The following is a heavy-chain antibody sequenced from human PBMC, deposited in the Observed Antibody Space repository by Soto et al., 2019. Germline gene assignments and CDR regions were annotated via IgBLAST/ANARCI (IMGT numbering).Heavy chain of an antibody. J-gene: IGHJ5*02. CDR2: IFYTGTT. V-gene: IGHV4-39*02. CDR3: ARLVVVAPVANA. CDR1: GGSIRYNSYY. Sequence: SETLSLTGSVSGGSIRYNSYYWGWIRQPPGKGLEWVGGIFYTGTTYYSPSLKDRVTISVDTSKNSFSLNLTSVTAADTAVYFCARLVVVAPVANAWGQGTLVTLYS. D-gene: IGHD2-2*01.